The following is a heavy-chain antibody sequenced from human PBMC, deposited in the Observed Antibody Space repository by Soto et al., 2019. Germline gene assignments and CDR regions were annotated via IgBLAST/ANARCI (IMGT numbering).Heavy chain of an antibody. J-gene: IGHJ4*02. CDR1: GGTFRRYN. V-gene: IGHV1-69*01. CDR2: ITPMFGTP. CDR3: ARDGTLYDSRAYYYLY. Sequence: QVQLVQSGAEVKKPGSSVKVSCKASGGTFRRYNITWVRQAPGQGLEWMGGITPMFGTPNYAQKLRGRVTITADESTSTAYMELSSLRSEDTAMYFCARDGTLYDSRAYYYLYWGQGTLVTVSS. D-gene: IGHD3-22*01.